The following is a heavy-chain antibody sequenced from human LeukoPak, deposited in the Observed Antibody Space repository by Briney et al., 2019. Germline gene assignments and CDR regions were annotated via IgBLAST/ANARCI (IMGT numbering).Heavy chain of an antibody. CDR1: GGSISSYY. CDR3: AREAVAGTCFEY. J-gene: IGHJ4*02. CDR2: IYYSGST. V-gene: IGHV4-59*01. D-gene: IGHD6-19*01. Sequence: PSETLSLTCTVSGGSISSYYWSRIRQPPGKGLEWIGYIYYSGSTNYNPSLKSRVTISVDTSKNQFSLKLSSVLAADTAVYYCAREAVAGTCFEYWDQGTLVTVSS.